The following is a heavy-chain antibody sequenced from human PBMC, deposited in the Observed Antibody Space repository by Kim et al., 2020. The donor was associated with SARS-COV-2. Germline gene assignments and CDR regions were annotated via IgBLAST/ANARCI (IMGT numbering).Heavy chain of an antibody. CDR3: ARSQTQAVTMIVVVIIDWYFDL. D-gene: IGHD3-22*01. CDR2: IYYSGST. Sequence: SETLSLTCTVSGGSISSSSYYWGWIRQPPGKGLEWIGSIYYSGSTYYNPSLKSRVTISVDTSKNQFSLKLSSVTAADTAVYYCARSQTQAVTMIVVVIIDWYFDLWGRGTLVTVSS. J-gene: IGHJ2*01. V-gene: IGHV4-39*01. CDR1: GGSISSSSYY.